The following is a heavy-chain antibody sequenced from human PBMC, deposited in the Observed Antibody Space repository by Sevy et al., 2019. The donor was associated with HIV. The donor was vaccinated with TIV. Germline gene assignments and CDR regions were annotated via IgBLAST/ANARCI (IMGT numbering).Heavy chain of an antibody. CDR1: AFTFSSYW. CDR3: ARALVVVPAATLGY. J-gene: IGHJ4*02. V-gene: IGHV3-7*01. CDR2: IKQDGSEK. D-gene: IGHD2-2*01. Sequence: GGSLRLSCAASAFTFSSYWMSWVRQAPGKGLEWVANIKQDGSEKYYVDSVKGRFTISRDNAKNSLYLQMNSLRAEDTAVYYCARALVVVPAATLGYWGQGTLVTVSS.